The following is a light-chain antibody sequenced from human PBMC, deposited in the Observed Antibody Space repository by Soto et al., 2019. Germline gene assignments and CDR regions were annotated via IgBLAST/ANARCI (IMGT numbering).Light chain of an antibody. CDR1: SSDVGGYNY. CDR2: DVS. V-gene: IGLV2-14*01. J-gene: IGLJ1*01. Sequence: QSVLTQPASVSGSPGHSITISCTGTSSDVGGYNYVSWHQQHPGKVPKLMIYDVSYRPSGVSNRFSGSKSGNTASLTISGLQAEDEAGYYCSSYTTSSTYVFGTGTKVTVL. CDR3: SSYTTSSTYV.